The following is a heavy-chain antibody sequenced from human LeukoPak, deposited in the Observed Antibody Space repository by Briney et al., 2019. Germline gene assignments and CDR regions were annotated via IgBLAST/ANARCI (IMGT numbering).Heavy chain of an antibody. CDR1: GFTVSTYS. Sequence: GGSLRLSCAASGFTVSTYSMSWVRQAPGKGLEWVATFSSGGRTSYADSVKGRFTIPRDTSQNTVYLQMNSLRDEDTDLYYCASILYGWGQGTLVTVSS. D-gene: IGHD2/OR15-2a*01. CDR2: FSSGGRT. V-gene: IGHV3-53*01. CDR3: ASILYG. J-gene: IGHJ4*02.